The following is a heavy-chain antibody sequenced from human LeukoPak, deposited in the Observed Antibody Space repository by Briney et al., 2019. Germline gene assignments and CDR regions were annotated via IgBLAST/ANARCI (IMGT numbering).Heavy chain of an antibody. D-gene: IGHD5-18*01. Sequence: SETLSLSCTVSGDSLSTCYWSWVRQPAGKGLEWIGRIYTSGSTNYNPSLKSRVTISVDTSKNQFSLKLSSVTAADTAVYYCARDGSYGLIREGYYGMDVWGQGTTVTVSS. J-gene: IGHJ6*02. CDR3: ARDGSYGLIREGYYGMDV. CDR1: GDSLSTCY. V-gene: IGHV4-4*07. CDR2: IYTSGST.